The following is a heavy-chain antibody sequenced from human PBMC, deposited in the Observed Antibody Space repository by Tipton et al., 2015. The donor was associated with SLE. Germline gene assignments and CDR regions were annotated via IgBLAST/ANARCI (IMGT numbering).Heavy chain of an antibody. Sequence: TLSLTCTVSGGSISSGDYYWSWIRQPPGKGLEWIGYIYYSGSTNYNPSLKSRVTISVDTSKNQFSLKLSSVTAADTAVYYCARAPTYYDILTGYYSLFDYWGQGTLVTVSS. CDR3: ARAPTYYDILTGYYSLFDY. CDR1: GGSISSGDYY. J-gene: IGHJ4*02. CDR2: IYYSGST. V-gene: IGHV4-61*08. D-gene: IGHD3-9*01.